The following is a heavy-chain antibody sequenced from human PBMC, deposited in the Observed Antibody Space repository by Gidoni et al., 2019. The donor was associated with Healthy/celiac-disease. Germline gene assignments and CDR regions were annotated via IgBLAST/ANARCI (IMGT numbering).Heavy chain of an antibody. Sequence: QVQLQQWGAGLLKPSETLSLTCAVYGGSFSGYYWSWIRQPPGKGLEWIGEINHSGSTNYNPSLKSRVTISVDTSKNQFSLKLSSVTAADTAVYYCARGKGTYYYDSSGGLGRLGDYWGQGTLVTVSS. CDR1: GGSFSGYY. D-gene: IGHD3-22*01. V-gene: IGHV4-34*01. CDR3: ARGKGTYYYDSSGGLGRLGDY. CDR2: INHSGST. J-gene: IGHJ4*02.